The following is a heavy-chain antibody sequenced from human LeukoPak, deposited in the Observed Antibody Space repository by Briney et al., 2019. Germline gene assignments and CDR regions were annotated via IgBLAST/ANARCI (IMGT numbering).Heavy chain of an antibody. CDR1: GGSISSYY. D-gene: IGHD5-18*01. CDR3: ARVPFTAEYSYGYRNPDNWFDP. CDR2: IYTSGST. V-gene: IGHV4-4*07. J-gene: IGHJ5*02. Sequence: SETLSLTCTVSGGSISSYYWSWIRQPAGKGLEWIGRIYTSGSTNYNPSLKSRVTISVDTSKNQFSLKLSSVTAADTAVYYCARVPFTAEYSYGYRNPDNWFDPWGQGTLVTVSS.